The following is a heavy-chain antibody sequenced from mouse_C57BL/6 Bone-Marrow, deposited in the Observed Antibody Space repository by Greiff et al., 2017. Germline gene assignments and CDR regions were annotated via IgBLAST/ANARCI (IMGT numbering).Heavy chain of an antibody. CDR2: IWGGGST. Sequence: VQVVESGPGLVAPSQSLSITCTVSGFSLTSYGVDWVRQPPGKGLEWLGVIWGGGSTNYNSALMSRLSISKDNAKSQVFLKMNSLQTDDKAMYYCDSHYYGSSGGWFAYWGQGTLVTVSA. D-gene: IGHD1-1*01. CDR3: DSHYYGSSGGWFAY. J-gene: IGHJ3*01. V-gene: IGHV2-9*01. CDR1: GFSLTSYG.